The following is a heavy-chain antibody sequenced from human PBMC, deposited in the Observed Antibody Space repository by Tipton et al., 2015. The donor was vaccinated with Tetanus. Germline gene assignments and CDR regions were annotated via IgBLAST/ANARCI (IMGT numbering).Heavy chain of an antibody. CDR3: ATDRRGPGEVRGLDN. J-gene: IGHJ4*02. CDR2: ISNGNP. V-gene: IGHV4-4*07. CDR1: RGPISSYY. D-gene: IGHD3-10*01. Sequence: TLSLTCTVSRGPISSYYWSWIRQPAGKGLEWIGHISNGNPDYSPSLKSRVTLSVDTSKNQFYLELRSVTAADTGVYYCATDRRGPGEVRGLDNWGQGTLVTVSS.